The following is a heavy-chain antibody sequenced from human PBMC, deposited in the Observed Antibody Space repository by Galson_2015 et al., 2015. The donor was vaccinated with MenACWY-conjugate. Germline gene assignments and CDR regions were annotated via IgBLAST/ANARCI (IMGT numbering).Heavy chain of an antibody. J-gene: IGHJ5*02. V-gene: IGHV4-39*01. Sequence: LEWIASINYSGKTFYYPSLKSRVTISVDTSKSQFSLTLSSVTAADTAVYFCARRTPNLNWFDPWGQGTLVTVSS. D-gene: IGHD1-14*01. CDR2: INYSGKT. CDR3: ARRTPNLNWFDP.